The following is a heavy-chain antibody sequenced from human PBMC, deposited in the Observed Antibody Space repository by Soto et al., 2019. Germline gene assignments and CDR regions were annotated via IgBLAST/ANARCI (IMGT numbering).Heavy chain of an antibody. V-gene: IGHV3-23*01. CDR3: AKDRDGAAAGPTKFYGMDV. J-gene: IGHJ6*02. CDR2: ISGSGDST. CDR1: GFTFSSYA. Sequence: EVQLLESGGGLVQPGGSLRLSCAAYGFTFSSYAMSWVRQAPGKGLEWASVISGSGDSTYYANSVSGRFTISRDNSKNALYLHTKNMRAEDTAVYYCAKDRDGAAAGPTKFYGMDVWGQGTTVTVSS. D-gene: IGHD6-13*01.